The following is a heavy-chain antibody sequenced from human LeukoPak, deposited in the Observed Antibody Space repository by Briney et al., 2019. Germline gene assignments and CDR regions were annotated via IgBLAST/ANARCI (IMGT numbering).Heavy chain of an antibody. J-gene: IGHJ5*02. V-gene: IGHV4-34*01. CDR3: AKLETLLGFDP. Sequence: SETLSLTCAVYGGSFSGYYWSWIRQPPGKGLEWIGEINHSGSTNYNPSLKSRVTISVDTSKNQFSLKLSSVTAADTAVYYCAKLETLLGFDPWGQGTLVTVSS. CDR1: GGSFSGYY. CDR2: INHSGST. D-gene: IGHD3-3*01.